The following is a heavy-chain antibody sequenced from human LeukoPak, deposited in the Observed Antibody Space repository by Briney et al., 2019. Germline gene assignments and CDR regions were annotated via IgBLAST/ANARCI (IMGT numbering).Heavy chain of an antibody. J-gene: IGHJ4*02. D-gene: IGHD2-2*02. CDR2: VYYHGNTK. CDR3: AKERGYCSSTSCYTTVSLYYFDY. Sequence: GGSLRLSCAASGFTFNNYGMHWVRQAPGKGLKWVAFVYYHGNTKYYADSVKGRFTISRDNSKNTLYLQMNSLRAEDTAVYYCAKERGYCSSTSCYTTVSLYYFDYWGQGTLVTVSS. CDR1: GFTFNNYG. V-gene: IGHV3-30*02.